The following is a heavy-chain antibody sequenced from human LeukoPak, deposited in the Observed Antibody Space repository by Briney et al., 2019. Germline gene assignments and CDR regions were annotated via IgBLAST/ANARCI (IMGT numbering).Heavy chain of an antibody. V-gene: IGHV3-23*01. CDR2: ISGRGRYK. D-gene: IGHD3-22*01. J-gene: IGHJ4*02. CDR3: AKRRYDSSGHFDS. CDR1: GFTVSDYS. Sequence: GGSLRLSCAASGFTVSDYSMSWVRQAPGKGLEWVSAISGRGRYKDYAPSLKGRFTISKDNSKNTLYMRMSSLRAEDTAVYYCAKRRYDSSGHFDSWGQGTLVTVSS.